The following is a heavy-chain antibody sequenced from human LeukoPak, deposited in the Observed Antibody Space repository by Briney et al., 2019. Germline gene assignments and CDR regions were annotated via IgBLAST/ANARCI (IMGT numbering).Heavy chain of an antibody. CDR1: EFTFSSYS. V-gene: IGHV3-21*03. CDR3: ARDRSYGSFDF. D-gene: IGHD5-18*01. CDR2: ISSSSSYI. J-gene: IGHJ4*02. Sequence: GGSLRLSCAASEFTFSSYSMNWVRQAPGKGLEWVSSISSSSSYIYYADSVKGRFTISRDNAKNSLYLQMNSLTAEDTALYHCARDRSYGSFDFWGQGTLVTVSS.